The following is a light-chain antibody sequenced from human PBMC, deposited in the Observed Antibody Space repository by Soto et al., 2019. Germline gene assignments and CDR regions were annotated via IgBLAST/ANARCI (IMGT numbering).Light chain of an antibody. Sequence: EIVMTQSPATLSVSPGESATLSCRASQSVSNNLTWYQQKPGQPPRLLIYGASTRATGVPGRFSGSGSGTEFTLTISSLQSEDFAIYYCQQYNNWPRTFGRGTKVEIK. J-gene: IGKJ1*01. V-gene: IGKV3-15*01. CDR1: QSVSNN. CDR2: GAS. CDR3: QQYNNWPRT.